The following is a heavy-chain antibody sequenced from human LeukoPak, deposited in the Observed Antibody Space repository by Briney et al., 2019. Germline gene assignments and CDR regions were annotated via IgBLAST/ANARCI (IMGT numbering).Heavy chain of an antibody. Sequence: GASVKVSCKASGYTFTGYYMHWVRQAPGQGLEWMGWINPNSGGTNYAQKFQGWVTMTRDTSISTAYMELSRLRSDDTAVYYCARGPQGGIAVAGMGWFDPWGQGTLVTVSS. CDR2: INPNSGGT. CDR3: ARGPQGGIAVAGMGWFDP. CDR1: GYTFTGYY. J-gene: IGHJ5*02. D-gene: IGHD6-19*01. V-gene: IGHV1-2*04.